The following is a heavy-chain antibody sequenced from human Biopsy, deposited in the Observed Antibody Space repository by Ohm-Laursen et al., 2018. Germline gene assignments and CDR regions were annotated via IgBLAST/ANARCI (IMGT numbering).Heavy chain of an antibody. V-gene: IGHV3-33*06. CDR1: GFTFSSYG. Sequence: SLRLSCSASGFTFSSYGMHWVRRAPGKGLKWVAAIWYDGSNKNYADSVKGRFTISRDNSKNTLYLQMNSLRGEDTAVYYCAKCMTGGSNYYFHHCGQGTLVTVSS. J-gene: IGHJ4*02. CDR3: AKCMTGGSNYYFHH. D-gene: IGHD2-8*01. CDR2: IWYDGSNK.